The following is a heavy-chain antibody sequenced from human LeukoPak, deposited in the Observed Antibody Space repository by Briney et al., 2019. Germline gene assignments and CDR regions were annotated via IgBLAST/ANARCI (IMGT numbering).Heavy chain of an antibody. CDR1: GGSISSGGYY. D-gene: IGHD2-2*02. CDR3: ARAVVVPAAIVSEPFDY. Sequence: SETLSLTCTVSGGSISSGGYYWSWLRQHPGKGLEWIVYIYYSGSTYYNPSLKSRVTISVDTSKNQFSLKLSSVTAADTAVYYCARAVVVPAAIVSEPFDYWGQGTLVTVSS. V-gene: IGHV4-31*03. CDR2: IYYSGST. J-gene: IGHJ4*02.